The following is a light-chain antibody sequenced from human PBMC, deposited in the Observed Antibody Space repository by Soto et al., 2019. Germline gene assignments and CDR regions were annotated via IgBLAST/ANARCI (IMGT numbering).Light chain of an antibody. V-gene: IGKV1-12*01. Sequence: DIQMTQSPSSVSASVEDKSTITCRASQGITNGLAWYKQKPGKAPNLLIYGASNLQSGVPSRFSGSGSGTDFTLTISSLQPEDFATYYCQQSNSFPFTFGQGTRLDIK. J-gene: IGKJ2*01. CDR3: QQSNSFPFT. CDR1: QGITNG. CDR2: GAS.